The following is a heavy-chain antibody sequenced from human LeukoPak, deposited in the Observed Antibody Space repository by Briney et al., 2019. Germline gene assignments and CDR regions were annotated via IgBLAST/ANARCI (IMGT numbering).Heavy chain of an antibody. CDR1: GFSFNSYS. CDR3: ARVWSPPYTSSWPDYFDY. J-gene: IGHJ4*02. Sequence: GGSLRLSCVASGFSFNSYSMNWVRQAPGMGLEWGSSISSSSTYIYYADSVKGRFTISRDNAKNSLYLQMNGLRAEDTAVYFCARVWSPPYTSSWPDYFDYWGQGALVTVSS. V-gene: IGHV3-21*01. CDR2: ISSSSTYI. D-gene: IGHD6-13*01.